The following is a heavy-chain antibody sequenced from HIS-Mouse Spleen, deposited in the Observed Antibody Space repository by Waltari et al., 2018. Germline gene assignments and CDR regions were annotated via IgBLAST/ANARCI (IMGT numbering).Heavy chain of an antibody. Sequence: QLQLQESGPGLGKPSETLSLTCTVSGGSLRSSSYYWGWIRQPPGKGLEWIGSIYYSGSTYYNPSLKSRVTISVDTSKNQFSLKLSSVTAADTAVYYCAREIPYSSSWYDWYFDLWGRGTLVTVSS. D-gene: IGHD6-13*01. CDR2: IYYSGST. CDR1: GGSLRSSSYY. CDR3: AREIPYSSSWYDWYFDL. J-gene: IGHJ2*01. V-gene: IGHV4-39*07.